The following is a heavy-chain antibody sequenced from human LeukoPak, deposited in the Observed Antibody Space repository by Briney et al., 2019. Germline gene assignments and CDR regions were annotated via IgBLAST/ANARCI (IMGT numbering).Heavy chain of an antibody. D-gene: IGHD3-10*01. Sequence: ASVKVSCKASGYTFTSYDINWVRQAPGQGLEWMGWINPNSGGTNYAQKFQGRVTMTRDTSISTAYMELSRLRSDDTAVYYCARVRRLPNYYGSGSYYRYYYYYMDVWGKGTTVTISS. J-gene: IGHJ6*03. CDR2: INPNSGGT. CDR3: ARVRRLPNYYGSGSYYRYYYYYMDV. V-gene: IGHV1-2*02. CDR1: GYTFTSYD.